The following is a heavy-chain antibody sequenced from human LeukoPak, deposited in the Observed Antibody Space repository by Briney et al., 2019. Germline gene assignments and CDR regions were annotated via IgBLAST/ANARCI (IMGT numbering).Heavy chain of an antibody. CDR3: ARQAAGPWDY. CDR2: IYPSGNT. CDR1: RGSTSTYY. Sequence: SETLSLTCTVSRGSTSTYYWSWIRQPAGKGLEWIGRIYPSGNTNFNPSLKSRVTISVDTSKNQFSLKLSSVTAADTAVYYCARQAAGPWDYWGQGTLVTVSS. V-gene: IGHV4-4*07. D-gene: IGHD6-13*01. J-gene: IGHJ4*02.